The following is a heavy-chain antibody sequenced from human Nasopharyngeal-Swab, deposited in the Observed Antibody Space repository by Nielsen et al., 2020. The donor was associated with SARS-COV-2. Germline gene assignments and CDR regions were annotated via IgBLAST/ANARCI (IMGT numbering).Heavy chain of an antibody. CDR3: APSSGWYYFDY. CDR1: GFTFSSYE. V-gene: IGHV3-48*03. Sequence: SLKISCAASGFTFSSYEMSWVRQAPGKGLEWVSYISSSGSTIYYADSVKGRFTISRDNVKNSLYLQMNSLRAEDTAVYYCAPSSGWYYFDYWGQGTLVTVSS. D-gene: IGHD6-19*01. CDR2: ISSSGSTI. J-gene: IGHJ4*02.